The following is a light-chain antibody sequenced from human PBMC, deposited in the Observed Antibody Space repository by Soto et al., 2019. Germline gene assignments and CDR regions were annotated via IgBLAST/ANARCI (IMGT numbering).Light chain of an antibody. Sequence: QSVLTQPASVSGSPGQSITISCTGTSSDVGAYNYVSWYQQHPGKAPKLMIFDVSNRPSGVSNRFSGSKSGNTASLTISWLQADDEADYYCSSYTTATTRVFGGGTKLTVL. CDR1: SSDVGAYNY. CDR2: DVS. V-gene: IGLV2-14*01. CDR3: SSYTTATTRV. J-gene: IGLJ3*02.